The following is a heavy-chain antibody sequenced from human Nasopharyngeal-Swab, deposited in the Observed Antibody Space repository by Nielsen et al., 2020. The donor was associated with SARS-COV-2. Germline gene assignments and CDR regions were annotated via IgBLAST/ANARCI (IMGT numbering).Heavy chain of an antibody. CDR2: IYYTGST. D-gene: IGHD6-13*01. Sequence: VRQMPGKGLEWIGYIYYTGSTYCNPSLKSRVTISVDTSKDQFSLKLTSVTAADTAVYYCARYPSSSWSSYGMDVWGQGTTVTVSS. CDR3: ARYPSSSWSSYGMDV. J-gene: IGHJ6*02. V-gene: IGHV4-31*02.